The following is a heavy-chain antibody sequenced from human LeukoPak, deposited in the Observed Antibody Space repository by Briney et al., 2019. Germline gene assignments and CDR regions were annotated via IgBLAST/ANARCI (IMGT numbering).Heavy chain of an antibody. CDR2: IYSGGST. CDR1: GFTVSSNY. Sequence: GGSLRHSCAASGFTVSSNYMRWVRHAPGKGLEWVSVIYSGGSTYYADSVKGRFTISRDNSKNTLYLQMNSLRAEDTAVYYCARDKVYYYDSSGYSYYWYFDLWGRGTLVTVSS. CDR3: ARDKVYYYDSSGYSYYWYFDL. V-gene: IGHV3-66*01. J-gene: IGHJ2*01. D-gene: IGHD3-22*01.